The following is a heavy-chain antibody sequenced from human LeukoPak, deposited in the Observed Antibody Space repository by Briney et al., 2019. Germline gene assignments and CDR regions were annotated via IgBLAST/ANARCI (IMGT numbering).Heavy chain of an antibody. D-gene: IGHD1-26*01. CDR3: ASGPLLVWVHDAFDI. Sequence: GGSLRLSCAASGFTFSSYSMNWVRQAPGKGLEWISSISSSSSYIYYADSVKGRFTISRDNAKNSLYLQMNSLRAEDTAVYYCASGPLLVWVHDAFDIWGQGTMVTVSS. J-gene: IGHJ3*02. CDR2: ISSSSSYI. V-gene: IGHV3-21*01. CDR1: GFTFSSYS.